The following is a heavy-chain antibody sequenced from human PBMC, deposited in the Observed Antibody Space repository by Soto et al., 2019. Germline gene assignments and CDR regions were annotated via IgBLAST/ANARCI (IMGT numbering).Heavy chain of an antibody. CDR3: ARDIGGGGGYGDYFDP. D-gene: IGHD4-17*01. CDR2: MNPNSGNT. J-gene: IGHJ5*02. Sequence: QVQLVQSGAEVKKPGASVKVSCKASGYTFTSHDINWVRQATGQRPEWMGWMNPNSGNTGYAQKFQGRVTMTRDTSISTAYMELSSLTSEDTAIYYCARDIGGGGGYGDYFDPWGQGTLVTVSS. CDR1: GYTFTSHD. V-gene: IGHV1-8*01.